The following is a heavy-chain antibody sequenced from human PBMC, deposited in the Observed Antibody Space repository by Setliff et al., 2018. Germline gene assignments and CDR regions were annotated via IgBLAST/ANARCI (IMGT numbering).Heavy chain of an antibody. Sequence: RGESLKISCKGSGYSFTDYWIAWVRQTPGKGLEWMGTIYPGNADTRYSPSFQGQVTISTDTSINTAFQQWNNLKASDTAVYYCARRGERFFNWFDPWGQGTLVTVSS. J-gene: IGHJ5*02. CDR3: ARRGERFFNWFDP. D-gene: IGHD2-21*01. CDR2: IYPGNADT. V-gene: IGHV5-51*01. CDR1: GYSFTDYW.